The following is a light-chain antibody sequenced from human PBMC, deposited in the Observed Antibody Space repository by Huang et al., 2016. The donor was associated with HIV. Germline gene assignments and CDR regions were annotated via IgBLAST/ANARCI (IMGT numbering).Light chain of an antibody. CDR1: QGISSY. J-gene: IGKJ2*01. Sequence: IQLTQSPSSLSAYVGDRVTITCRAGQGISSYLAWYQQKPGKAPNLLIYSPSTLKSGVPSSFCGGGSGTDFTLTISSLQPEDFATYYCQQLNNYPYTFGQGTKLEIK. CDR3: QQLNNYPYT. CDR2: SPS. V-gene: IGKV1-9*01.